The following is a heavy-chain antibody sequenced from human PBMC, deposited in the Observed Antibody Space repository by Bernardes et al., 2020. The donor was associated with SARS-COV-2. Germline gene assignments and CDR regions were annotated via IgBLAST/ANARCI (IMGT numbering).Heavy chain of an antibody. CDR3: ARHFVAGTTYPIDY. D-gene: IGHD6-19*01. CDR2: ISTTSSYI. Sequence: GSLRLSCAAAGFTFSSHSMTWVRQAPGKVLEWVSSISTTSSYIYYADSVKGRFTISRDNAKNSLSLQMNSLRAEDTALYYCARHFVAGTTYPIDYWGPGTLVTVSS. V-gene: IGHV3-21*01. CDR1: GFTFSSHS. J-gene: IGHJ4*02.